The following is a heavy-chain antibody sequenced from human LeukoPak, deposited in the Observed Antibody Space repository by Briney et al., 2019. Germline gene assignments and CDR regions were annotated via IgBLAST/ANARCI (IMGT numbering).Heavy chain of an antibody. CDR3: ARHRYYYDSSGYYYQP. J-gene: IGHJ5*02. Sequence: SETLSLTCTVSGASISSYYWSWFRNPPGKGLEGIGYIYYSGSTNYNPSLKSRVTISVDTSKNQFSLRLSSVTAADTAVYYCARHRYYYDSSGYYYQPWGQGTLVTVSS. V-gene: IGHV4-59*01. D-gene: IGHD3-22*01. CDR2: IYYSGST. CDR1: GASISSYY.